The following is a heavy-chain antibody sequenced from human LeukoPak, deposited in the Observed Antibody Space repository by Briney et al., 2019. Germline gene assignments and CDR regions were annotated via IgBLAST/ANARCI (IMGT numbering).Heavy chain of an antibody. CDR3: ARGQQWLATGGLFDY. V-gene: IGHV3-48*03. CDR1: GFTFSSYE. Sequence: QYGGSLRLSCAASGFTFSSYEMNWVRQAPGKGLEWVSYISSSGSTIYYADSVKGRFTISRDNAKNSLYLQMNSLRAEDTAVYYCARGQQWLATGGLFDYWGQGTLVTVSS. CDR2: ISSSGSTI. J-gene: IGHJ4*02. D-gene: IGHD6-19*01.